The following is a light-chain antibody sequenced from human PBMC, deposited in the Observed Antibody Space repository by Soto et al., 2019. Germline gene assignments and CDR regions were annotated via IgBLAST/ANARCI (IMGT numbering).Light chain of an antibody. Sequence: EIVMTQSPATLSVSPGERATLSCRASQSVSSNLAWHQQKPGQAPRLLIYGASTRATGIPARLSGSGSGTEFTLTISSLQSEDFAVYYCQQYNNWPLTFGGGTKVEIK. CDR1: QSVSSN. CDR3: QQYNNWPLT. CDR2: GAS. J-gene: IGKJ4*01. V-gene: IGKV3-15*01.